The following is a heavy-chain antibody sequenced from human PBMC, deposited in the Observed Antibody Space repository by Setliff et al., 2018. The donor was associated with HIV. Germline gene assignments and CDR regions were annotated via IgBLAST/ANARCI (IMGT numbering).Heavy chain of an antibody. CDR1: GYTFTGYF. J-gene: IGHJ4*02. D-gene: IGHD3-22*01. CDR3: ARDNYYDSSGAIGY. CDR2: INPTSGDT. Sequence: ASVKVSCKTSGYTFTGYFMHWVRQAPRQGLEWMGWINPTSGDTNYAQKFQGRLTMTRDTSVNTAYMELSRLTSDVTAVYYCARDNYYDSSGAIGYWGQGALVADSS. V-gene: IGHV1-2*02.